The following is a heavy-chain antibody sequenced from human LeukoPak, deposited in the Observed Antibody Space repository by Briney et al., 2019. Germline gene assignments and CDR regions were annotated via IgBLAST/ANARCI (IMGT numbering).Heavy chain of an antibody. CDR1: GYTFTSYY. D-gene: IGHD1-26*01. J-gene: IGHJ5*01. CDR3: ARVIVGATDWFDY. CDR2: INPNSGGT. Sequence: ASVKVSCKASGYTFTSYYMHWVRQAPGQGLEWMGWINPNSGGTNYAQKFQGRVTMTRDTSISTAYMELSRLRSDDTAVYYCARVIVGATDWFDYWGQGTLVTVSS. V-gene: IGHV1-2*02.